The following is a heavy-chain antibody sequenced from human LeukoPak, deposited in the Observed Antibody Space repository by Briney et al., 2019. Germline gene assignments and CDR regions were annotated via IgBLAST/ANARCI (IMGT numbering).Heavy chain of an antibody. J-gene: IGHJ4*02. CDR2: ISYDGSNK. CDR3: AQVRWEQWLAPDY. Sequence: GGSVRLSCAASGFTFSSYGMHWAGQGPGKGLEWVAVISYDGSNKCYADSVKGRFTISRDNSKNTLYQQMNSLRAEDTSVYYSAQVRWEQWLAPDYWGQGTLVAVSS. D-gene: IGHD6-19*01. V-gene: IGHV3-30*18. CDR1: GFTFSSYG.